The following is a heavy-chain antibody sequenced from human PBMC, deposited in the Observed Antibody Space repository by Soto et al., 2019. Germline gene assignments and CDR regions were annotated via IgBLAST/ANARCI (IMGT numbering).Heavy chain of an antibody. Sequence: QVQLVQSGAEVKKPGSSVKVSCKASGGTFSTYTITWVRQAPGQGLEWMGRIIPIIGIINYAKKFQGRVTISEDKFPGTAYMELTGLTSDDTAVYYCAGDPDSHYNDSHATSYPWGQGTLVTVSS. V-gene: IGHV1-69*08. CDR1: GGTFSTYT. J-gene: IGHJ5*02. CDR3: AGDPDSHYNDSHATSYP. D-gene: IGHD4-4*01. CDR2: IIPIIGII.